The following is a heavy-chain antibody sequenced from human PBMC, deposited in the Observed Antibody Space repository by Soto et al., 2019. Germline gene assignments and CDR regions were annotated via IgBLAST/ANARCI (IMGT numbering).Heavy chain of an antibody. Sequence: GVSLRLSCAASGFTFSDYYMSWIRQAPGKGLEWVSYISSSGSIIYYADSVKGRFTISRDNAKNSLYLQMNSLRAEDTAVYYCARDLGYYDSSGYFDYWGKGTLVTVSS. J-gene: IGHJ4*02. CDR3: ARDLGYYDSSGYFDY. CDR1: GFTFSDYY. V-gene: IGHV3-11*01. D-gene: IGHD3-22*01. CDR2: ISSSGSII.